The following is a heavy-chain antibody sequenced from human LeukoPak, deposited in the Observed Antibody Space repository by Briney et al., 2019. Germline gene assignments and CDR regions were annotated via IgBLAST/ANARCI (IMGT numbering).Heavy chain of an antibody. CDR3: ARAGKGATTQYHGMDV. J-gene: IGHJ6*02. CDR1: GFTFSSYT. D-gene: IGHD5-12*01. V-gene: IGHV3-23*01. Sequence: GGSLRLSCTASGFTFSSYTMSWVRQAPGKGLKWVSTITTGGPNTYYADSVKGRFTISRDNSKNTLYLQMNSLRDEDTAVYYCARAGKGATTQYHGMDVWGQGTTVTVSS. CDR2: ITTGGPNT.